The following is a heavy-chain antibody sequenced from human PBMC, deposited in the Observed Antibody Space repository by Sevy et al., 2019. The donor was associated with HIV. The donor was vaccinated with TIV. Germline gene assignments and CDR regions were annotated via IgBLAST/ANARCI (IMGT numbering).Heavy chain of an antibody. Sequence: SETLSLTCTVSGGSFSTTSYYWGWVRQPPGKGLEWIGSIYKSGLTHYNLSLKSRVTIFVDASKNSFSLKLTSVTAADTAVYYCARHTYVEVVPSALNWFDPWGQGTLVTVSS. V-gene: IGHV4-39*01. CDR3: ARHTYVEVVPSALNWFDP. CDR1: GGSFSTTSYY. D-gene: IGHD2-15*01. CDR2: IYKSGLT. J-gene: IGHJ5*02.